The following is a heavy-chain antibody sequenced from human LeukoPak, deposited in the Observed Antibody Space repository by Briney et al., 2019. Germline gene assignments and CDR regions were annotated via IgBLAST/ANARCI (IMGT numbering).Heavy chain of an antibody. Sequence: ASVKVSCKASGYTFTDYYMHWVRQAPGQGLEWMGWINADSGDTDYAQQFQGRVTMTRDTSISTAHMELSRPRSDDTAVYYCARVWSKGGLYAFDIWGQGTMVTVSS. V-gene: IGHV1-2*02. D-gene: IGHD2-15*01. CDR2: INADSGDT. J-gene: IGHJ3*02. CDR3: ARVWSKGGLYAFDI. CDR1: GYTFTDYY.